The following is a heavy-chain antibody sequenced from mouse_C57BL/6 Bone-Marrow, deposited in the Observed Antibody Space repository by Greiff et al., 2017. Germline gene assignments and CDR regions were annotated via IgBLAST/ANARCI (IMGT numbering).Heavy chain of an antibody. CDR2: ISYSGST. J-gene: IGHJ4*01. CDR1: GYSITSDY. D-gene: IGHD2-3*01. Sequence: EVQLQQSGPGLAKPSQTLSLTCSVTGYSITSDYWNWIRKFPGHKLEYMGYISYSGSTYYNPSLKSRISMTRDTYKTQYYLQLNSVATEDTATYYCAGLGSRDGYLYYAMDYWGQGTSVTVSS. CDR3: AGLGSRDGYLYYAMDY. V-gene: IGHV3-8*01.